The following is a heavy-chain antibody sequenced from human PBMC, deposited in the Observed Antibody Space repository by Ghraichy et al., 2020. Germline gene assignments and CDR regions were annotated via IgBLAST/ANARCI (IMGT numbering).Heavy chain of an antibody. CDR2: IYYSGTT. CDR1: GGSFSSSDYY. J-gene: IGHJ4*02. D-gene: IGHD5-18*01. V-gene: IGHV4-39*01. CDR3: ASLPYHSYGPSSYFDY. Sequence: SETLSLTCTVSGGSFSSSDYYWGWIRQPPGKGLEWIGSIYYSGTTHYNPSLKSRVTISVDTSKNQFSLKLTSVTAADTAVYYCASLPYHSYGPSSYFDYWGPGALVTVSS.